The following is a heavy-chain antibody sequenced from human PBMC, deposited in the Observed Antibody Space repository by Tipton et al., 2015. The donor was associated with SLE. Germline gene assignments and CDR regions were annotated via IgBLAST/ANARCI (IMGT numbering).Heavy chain of an antibody. V-gene: IGHV3-30*04. CDR3: AKDTGYDSSGYQDY. Sequence: RSLRLSCAASGFTFSSYAMHWVRQAPGKGLEWVAVISYDGSNKYYADSVKGRFTISRDNSKNTLYLQMNSLRAEDTALYYCAKDTGYDSSGYQDYWGQGTLVTVSS. J-gene: IGHJ4*02. CDR2: ISYDGSNK. D-gene: IGHD3-22*01. CDR1: GFTFSSYA.